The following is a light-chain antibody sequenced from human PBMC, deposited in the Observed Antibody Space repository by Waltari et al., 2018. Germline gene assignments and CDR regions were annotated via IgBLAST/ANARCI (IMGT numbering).Light chain of an antibody. CDR1: RSVGSS. Sequence: EIVLTQSPVTLSVAPGERATLSGWASRSVGSSLAWYQQKPGQAPRLLMYDAPNRATGVPARFNGSGSGTDFTLTIISLQSEDSAVYYCQQRSNWPPITFGQGTRLEIK. CDR2: DAP. J-gene: IGKJ5*01. CDR3: QQRSNWPPIT. V-gene: IGKV3-11*01.